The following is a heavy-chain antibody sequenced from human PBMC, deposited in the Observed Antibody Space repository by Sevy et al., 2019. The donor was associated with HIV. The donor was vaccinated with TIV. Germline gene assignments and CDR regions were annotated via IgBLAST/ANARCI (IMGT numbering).Heavy chain of an antibody. CDR2: MSGSGGST. D-gene: IGHD6-13*01. CDR1: GFIFSGYG. Sequence: GGSLRLSCAASGFIFSGYGMSWVRQAPGQRLEWVSAMSGSGGSTYYADSVKGRFTISRDNFRNTLYLQMNSLRAEDTAVYYCAKDRITAARFQHWGQGTLVTVSS. CDR3: AKDRITAARFQH. J-gene: IGHJ1*01. V-gene: IGHV3-23*01.